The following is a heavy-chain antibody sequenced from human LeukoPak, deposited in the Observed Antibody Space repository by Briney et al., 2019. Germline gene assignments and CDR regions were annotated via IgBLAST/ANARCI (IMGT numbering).Heavy chain of an antibody. CDR2: IYPGDSNT. CDR1: GYSFASYW. Sequence: GESLKISCKGSGYSFASYWIGWVRQMPGKGLEWMGIIYPGDSNTKYSPSFQGQVTFSADKSSSTAYLQWFSLRASDTAMYYCAGSKYYYDSSPYYLFDYWGQGTLVTVSS. D-gene: IGHD3-22*01. V-gene: IGHV5-51*01. CDR3: AGSKYYYDSSPYYLFDY. J-gene: IGHJ4*02.